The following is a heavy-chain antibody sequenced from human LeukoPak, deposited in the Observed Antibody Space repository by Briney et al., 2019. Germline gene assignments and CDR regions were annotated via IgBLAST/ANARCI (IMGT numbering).Heavy chain of an antibody. J-gene: IGHJ6*02. CDR1: GGSISSYY. CDR2: IYYSGST. CDR3: ARTVVAANYYYYGMDV. V-gene: IGHV4-59*08. Sequence: SETLSLTCTVSGGSISSYYWSWIRQPPGKGLEWIGYIYYSGSTNYNPSLKSRVTISVDTSKNQFSLKLSSVTAADTAVYYCARTVVAANYYYYGMDVWGQGTTVTVPS. D-gene: IGHD2-15*01.